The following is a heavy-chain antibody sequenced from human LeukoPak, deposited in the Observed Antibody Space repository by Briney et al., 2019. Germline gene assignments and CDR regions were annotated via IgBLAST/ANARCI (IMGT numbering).Heavy chain of an antibody. V-gene: IGHV3-30*04. CDR3: ARGSGVDTAMVTVSYFDY. CDR2: ISYDGSNK. CDR1: GFTFSSCA. Sequence: PGGSLRLSCAASGFTFSSCAMHWVRQAPGKGLEWVAVISYDGSNKYYADSVKGRFTISRDNSKNTLYLQMYSLRAEDTAVYYCARGSGVDTAMVTVSYFDYWGQGTLVTVSS. J-gene: IGHJ4*02. D-gene: IGHD5-18*01.